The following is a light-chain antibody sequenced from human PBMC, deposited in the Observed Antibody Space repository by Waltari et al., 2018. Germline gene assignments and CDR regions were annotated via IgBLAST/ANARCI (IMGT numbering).Light chain of an antibody. J-gene: IGLJ1*01. CDR1: SRHVGSYNL. CDR2: EGS. V-gene: IGLV2-23*01. Sequence: QSALTQPASVSGSPGQSLTISCPGTSRHVGSYNLASWYQQHPGKAPKLMIYEGSKRPSGVSNRFSGSKSGNTASLTISGLQAEDEADYYCCSYAGSSTYVFGTGTKVTVL. CDR3: CSYAGSSTYV.